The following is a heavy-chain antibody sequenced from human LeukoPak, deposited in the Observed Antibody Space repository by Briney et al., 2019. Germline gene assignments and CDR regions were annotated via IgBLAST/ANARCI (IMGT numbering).Heavy chain of an antibody. CDR3: ARHDGYCSSTSCSLDALDI. J-gene: IGHJ3*02. CDR2: IYHSGST. V-gene: IGHV4-38-2*01. D-gene: IGHD2-2*01. Sequence: SETLSLTCAVSGFSISSGYYWGWIRQPPGKGLEWIGSIYHSGSTYYNPSLKSRVTISVDTSKNQFSLKLSSVTAADTAVYYCARHDGYCSSTSCSLDALDIWGQGTMVTVSS. CDR1: GFSISSGYY.